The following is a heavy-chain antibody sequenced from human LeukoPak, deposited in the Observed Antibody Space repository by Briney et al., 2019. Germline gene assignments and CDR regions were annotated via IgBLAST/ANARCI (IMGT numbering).Heavy chain of an antibody. CDR3: ARELPTGTDYFDY. D-gene: IGHD3-10*01. V-gene: IGHV3-7*01. CDR1: GFTFSSYW. J-gene: IGHJ4*02. CDR2: IKQDGSEK. Sequence: QSGGSLRLSCAASGFTFSSYWMSWVRQAPGKGLEWVANIKQDGSEKYYVDSVTGRFTISRDNAKNSLYLQMNSLRAEDTAVYYCARELPTGTDYFDYWGQGTLVTVSS.